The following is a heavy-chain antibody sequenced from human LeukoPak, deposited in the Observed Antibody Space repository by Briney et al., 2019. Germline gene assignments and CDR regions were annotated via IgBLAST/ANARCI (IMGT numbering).Heavy chain of an antibody. J-gene: IGHJ4*02. CDR2: INPNSGCT. D-gene: IGHD1-26*01. V-gene: IGHV1-2*02. CDR1: GYTFTDCY. Sequence: ASVKVSCKASGYTFTDCYMHWVRQAPGQGLDWMGWINPNSGCTNYAQKFQGRVTLTTDTSISTAYMELSRLRSDDTAVYYCVRSGSYYVGLDYWGQGTLVTVSS. CDR3: VRSGSYYVGLDY.